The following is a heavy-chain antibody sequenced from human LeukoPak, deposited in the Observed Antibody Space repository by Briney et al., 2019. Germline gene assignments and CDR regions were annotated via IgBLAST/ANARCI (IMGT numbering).Heavy chain of an antibody. CDR1: GGSISSYY. Sequence: PSETLSLTCTVSGGSISSYYWSWIRQPPGKGLEWIGYIYYSGSTNYNPSLKSRVTISVDTSKNQFSLKLSSVTAADTAVYYCARWDTMVRGERGDWFDPWGQGTLVTVSS. J-gene: IGHJ5*02. CDR3: ARWDTMVRGERGDWFDP. D-gene: IGHD3-10*01. CDR2: IYYSGST. V-gene: IGHV4-59*08.